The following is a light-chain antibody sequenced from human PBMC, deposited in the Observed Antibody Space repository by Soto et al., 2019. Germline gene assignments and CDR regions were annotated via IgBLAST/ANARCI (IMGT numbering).Light chain of an antibody. CDR1: HDISTY. Sequence: IHLTQSPSLLSASVGHRVTITCRASHDISTYLAWYQQKKGKAPKLMIYEASTLQSGVPSRFSGSGYGTEFNLTISGLLTEDFATYHCQQLNTLPFTFGQGTRLEIK. CDR2: EAS. V-gene: IGKV1-9*01. J-gene: IGKJ5*01. CDR3: QQLNTLPFT.